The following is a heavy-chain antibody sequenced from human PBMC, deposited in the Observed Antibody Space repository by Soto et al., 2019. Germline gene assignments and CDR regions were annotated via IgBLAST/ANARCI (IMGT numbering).Heavy chain of an antibody. V-gene: IGHV3-30-3*01. D-gene: IGHD2-2*01. CDR3: ARSGVVPANGGMDV. Sequence: QVQLVESGGGVVQPGRSLRLSCAASGFTFSSYAMHWVRQAPGKGLEWLAVISYDGSNKYYADSVKGRFTISRDNSKNPLFLQMNSLRGEDTAVYYWARSGVVPANGGMDVWGQGPTVTVSS. CDR2: ISYDGSNK. J-gene: IGHJ6*02. CDR1: GFTFSSYA.